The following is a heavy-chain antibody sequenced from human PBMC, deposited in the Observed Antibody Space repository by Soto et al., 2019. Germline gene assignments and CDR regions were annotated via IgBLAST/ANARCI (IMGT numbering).Heavy chain of an antibody. V-gene: IGHV1-69*05. D-gene: IGHD3-22*01. CDR3: ARVRRSSGYYYGY. CDR1: GGTFGSDA. J-gene: IGHJ4*02. CDR2: IIPICGTT. Sequence: SVKVSCKASGGTFGSDAITWVRQAPGQGLEWVGRIIPICGTTNYAQNLQGRVTITRDTSTLTVYMELSSLTSEDTALYYCARVRRSSGYYYGYWGQGTPVTVSS.